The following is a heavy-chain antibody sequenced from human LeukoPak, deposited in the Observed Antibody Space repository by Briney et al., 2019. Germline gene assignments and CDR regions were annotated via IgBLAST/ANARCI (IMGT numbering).Heavy chain of an antibody. CDR3: AREAGNDAFDI. J-gene: IGHJ3*02. D-gene: IGHD6-19*01. CDR2: INPNTGST. V-gene: IGHV1-2*02. CDR1: GYTFIGYY. Sequence: ASVKVSCKASGYTFIGYYIHWVRQAPGQGLEWMGWINPNTGSTKYTQKFQGRDTMTRDTSISTAYMELSRLSFDDTAVYYCAREAGNDAFDIWGQGTMVTVSS.